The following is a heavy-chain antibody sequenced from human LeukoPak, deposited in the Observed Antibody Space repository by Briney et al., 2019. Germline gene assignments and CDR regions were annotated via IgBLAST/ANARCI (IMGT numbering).Heavy chain of an antibody. V-gene: IGHV4-39*01. CDR2: IYYSGST. CDR1: GGSISSSSYY. J-gene: IGHJ4*02. D-gene: IGHD6-19*01. CDR3: ATQAGYSSGWSNY. Sequence: PSETLSLTCTVSGGSISSSSYYWGWIRQPPGKGLEWIGSIYYSGSTYYNPSLKSRVTISVDTSKNQFSLKLSSVTAADTAVYYCATQAGYSSGWSNYWGQGTLVTVSS.